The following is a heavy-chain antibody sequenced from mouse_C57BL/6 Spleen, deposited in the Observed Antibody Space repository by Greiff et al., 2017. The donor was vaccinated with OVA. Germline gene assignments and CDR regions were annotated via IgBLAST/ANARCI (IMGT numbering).Heavy chain of an antibody. CDR2: IYPRSGNT. CDR1: GYTFTSYG. Sequence: QVQLKESGAELARPGASVKLSCKASGYTFTSYGISWVKQRTGQGLEWIGEIYPRSGNTYYNEKFKGKATLTADKSSSTAYMELRSLTSEDSAVYFCARRLYSNYFDYWGQGTTLTVSS. J-gene: IGHJ2*01. V-gene: IGHV1-81*01. CDR3: ARRLYSNYFDY. D-gene: IGHD2-5*01.